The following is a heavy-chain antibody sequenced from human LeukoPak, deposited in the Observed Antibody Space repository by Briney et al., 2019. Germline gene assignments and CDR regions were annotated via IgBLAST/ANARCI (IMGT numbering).Heavy chain of an antibody. Sequence: PGRSLRLSCAASGFTVSSNYMSWVRQAPGKGLEWVSVIYSGGSTYYADSVKGRFTISRDNSKNTLYLQMNSLRAEDTAVYYCARGTGYIGLYYFDYWGQGTLVTVSS. J-gene: IGHJ4*02. CDR3: ARGTGYIGLYYFDY. CDR1: GFTVSSNY. CDR2: IYSGGST. D-gene: IGHD3-9*01. V-gene: IGHV3-66*01.